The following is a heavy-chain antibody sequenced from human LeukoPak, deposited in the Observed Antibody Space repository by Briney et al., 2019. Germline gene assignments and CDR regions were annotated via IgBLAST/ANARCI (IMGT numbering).Heavy chain of an antibody. CDR1: GYTFTGYY. J-gene: IGHJ4*02. CDR3: ARAQNWISPFDY. Sequence: ASVKVSCKASGYTFTGYYMHWVRQAPGQGLEWMGWINPNSGGTNHTQKFQGRVTMTRDTSISTAYLELSRLRSDDTAVYYCARAQNWISPFDYWGQGTLVTVSS. D-gene: IGHD1-1*01. CDR2: INPNSGGT. V-gene: IGHV1-2*02.